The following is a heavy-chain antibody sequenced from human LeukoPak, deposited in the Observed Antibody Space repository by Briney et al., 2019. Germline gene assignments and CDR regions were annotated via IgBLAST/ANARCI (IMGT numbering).Heavy chain of an antibody. V-gene: IGHV1-24*01. CDR1: GYTLTELS. J-gene: IGHJ4*02. D-gene: IGHD3-10*01. CDR3: ATGVPELLWFGESYYFDY. CDR2: FDPEDGET. Sequence: ASVKVSCKVSGYTLTELSMHWVRQAPGKGLEWMGGFDPEDGETIYAQKFQGRVTMTEDTSTDTAYMELSSLRSEDTAVYYWATGVPELLWFGESYYFDYWGQGTLVTVSS.